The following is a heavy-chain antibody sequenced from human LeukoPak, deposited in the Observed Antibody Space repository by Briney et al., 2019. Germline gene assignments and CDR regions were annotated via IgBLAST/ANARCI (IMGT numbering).Heavy chain of an antibody. D-gene: IGHD2-2*01. CDR2: ISYDGSNK. CDR1: GFTFSSYG. V-gene: IGHV3-30*18. Sequence: PGGSLRLSCAASGFTFSSYGMHWVRQAPGKGLEWVAVISYDGSNKYYVDSVKGRFTISRDNSKNTLYLQMNSLRAEGTAVYYCAKLGHCSSTSCYGVFDYWGQGTLVTVSS. J-gene: IGHJ4*02. CDR3: AKLGHCSSTSCYGVFDY.